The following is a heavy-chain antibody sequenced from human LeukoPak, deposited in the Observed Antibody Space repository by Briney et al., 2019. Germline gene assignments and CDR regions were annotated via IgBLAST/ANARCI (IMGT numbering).Heavy chain of an antibody. D-gene: IGHD5-24*01. CDR2: INLGGST. CDR1: GFTFNTYA. Sequence: TGGSLRLSCAASGFTFNTYAMSWVRQAPGKGLEYIAEINLGGSTNFNPSLKSRVTISVDTSKNQFSLKLSSVTAADTAVYYCARQERWLYFDYWGQGTLVTVSS. V-gene: IGHV4-34*01. J-gene: IGHJ4*02. CDR3: ARQERWLYFDY.